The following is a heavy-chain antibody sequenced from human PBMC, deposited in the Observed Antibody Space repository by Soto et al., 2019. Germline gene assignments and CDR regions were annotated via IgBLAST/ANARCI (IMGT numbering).Heavy chain of an antibody. CDR2: IIPVYGAA. Sequence: QVQLVQSGAEVKKPGSSVKVSCKASGGTFSSYAISWGRQAPGQGLEWMGGIIPVYGAANSAQKFQGRVTITADKSTTTAYMELSSLTSEDTAVYYCARDWVGGSWYFDLWGRGTLVTVSS. CDR3: ARDWVGGSWYFDL. D-gene: IGHD3-16*01. V-gene: IGHV1-69*06. CDR1: GGTFSSYA. J-gene: IGHJ2*01.